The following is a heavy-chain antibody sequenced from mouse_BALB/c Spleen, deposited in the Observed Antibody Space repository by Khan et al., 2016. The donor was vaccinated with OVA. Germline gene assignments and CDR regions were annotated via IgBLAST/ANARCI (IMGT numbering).Heavy chain of an antibody. CDR1: GYTFTNYG. CDR2: INTYTGKP. J-gene: IGHJ1*01. CDR3: ARISSYWYSDI. V-gene: IGHV9-1*02. Sequence: QIQLVQSGPELKKPGETVKISCKASGYTFTNYGMNWVKQTPGKGLKWMGWINTYTGKPTYGDDFKGRFALSLENSASTAYLQINNLINEDMATYFCARISSYWYSDIWGAGTTGTGSS. D-gene: IGHD6-2*01.